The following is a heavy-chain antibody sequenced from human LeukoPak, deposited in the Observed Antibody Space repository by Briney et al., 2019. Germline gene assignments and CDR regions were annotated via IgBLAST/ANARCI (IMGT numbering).Heavy chain of an antibody. V-gene: IGHV5-51*01. D-gene: IGHD2-8*01. Sequence: GESLKISCKGYGYSFTSYWIGWVRQMSGKGLEWMGIIYPDDSDTRYSPSFEGQVIISVDKSISTAYLQWSSLKASDTATYYCARHGHCTNGVCYSNYYYYMDVWGKGTTVTVSS. CDR2: IYPDDSDT. J-gene: IGHJ6*03. CDR1: GYSFTSYW. CDR3: ARHGHCTNGVCYSNYYYYMDV.